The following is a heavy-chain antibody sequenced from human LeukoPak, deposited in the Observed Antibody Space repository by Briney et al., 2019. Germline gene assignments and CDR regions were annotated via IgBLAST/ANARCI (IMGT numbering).Heavy chain of an antibody. CDR3: ARAIGHLYGY. CDR2: ISYDGSNK. Sequence: GGSLRLSCAASGFTFSSYGMHWVRQAPGKGLEWVAVISYDGSNKYYADSVKGRFTISRDNAKNTLYLQMNSLRAEDTAVYYCARAIGHLYGYWGQGTLVTVSS. V-gene: IGHV3-30*03. D-gene: IGHD2-8*01. CDR1: GFTFSSYG. J-gene: IGHJ4*02.